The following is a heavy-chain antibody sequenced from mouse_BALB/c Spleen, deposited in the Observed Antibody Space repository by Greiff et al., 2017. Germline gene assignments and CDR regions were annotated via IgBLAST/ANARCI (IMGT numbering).Heavy chain of an antibody. CDR1: GFTFSSFG. CDR2: ISSGSSTI. Sequence: EVKLMESGGGLVQPGGSRKLSCAASGFTFSSFGMHWVRQAPEKGLEWVAYISSGSSTIYYADTVKGRFTISRDNPKNTLFLQMTSLRSEDTAMYYCARIDGYSDYWGQGTTLTVSS. CDR3: ARIDGYSDY. V-gene: IGHV5-17*02. J-gene: IGHJ2*01. D-gene: IGHD2-3*01.